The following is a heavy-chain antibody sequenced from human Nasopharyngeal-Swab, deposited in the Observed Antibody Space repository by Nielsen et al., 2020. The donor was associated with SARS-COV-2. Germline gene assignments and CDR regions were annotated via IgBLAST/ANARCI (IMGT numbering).Heavy chain of an antibody. CDR2: ISDDENTI. CDR3: SRELGGSYGY. D-gene: IGHD3-16*01. CDR1: GFTLSCYW. V-gene: IGHV3-74*01. J-gene: IGHJ4*02. Sequence: GESLKISCAASGFTLSCYWMHWVRQVPGKGLVWVARISDDENTINYADSVKGRFTISRDYAKNTLYLQMNNLRAEDTAIYYCSRELGGSYGYWGQGTLVTV.